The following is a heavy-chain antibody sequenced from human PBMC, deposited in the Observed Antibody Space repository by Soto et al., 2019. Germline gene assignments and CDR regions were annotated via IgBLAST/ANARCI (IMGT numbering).Heavy chain of an antibody. J-gene: IGHJ6*02. D-gene: IGHD2-2*01. CDR3: TTLSYLYYDGMDV. CDR1: AFTFSNAW. V-gene: IGHV3-15*01. CDR2: IKSKVDGGTA. Sequence: GALRLSCEASAFTFSNAWMNWVRQGPGKGLEWLGRIKSKVDGGTADYGAATKGRFSISRDDLKNMLYLQMNSLKPDDTAVYYCTTLSYLYYDGMDVWGQGTTVTAP.